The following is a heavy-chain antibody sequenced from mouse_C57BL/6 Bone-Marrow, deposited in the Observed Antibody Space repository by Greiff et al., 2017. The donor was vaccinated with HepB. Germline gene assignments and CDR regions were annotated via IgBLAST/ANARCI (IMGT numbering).Heavy chain of an antibody. CDR2: IYTGDGDT. J-gene: IGHJ3*01. CDR3: ANYYGSSTGFAY. D-gene: IGHD1-1*01. Sequence: QVQLQQSGPELVKPGASVKISCKASGYAFSSSWMNWVKQRPGKGLEWIGRIYTGDGDTNYNGKFKGKATLTADKSSSSAYMQLSSLTSEDSAVYFCANYYGSSTGFAYWGQGTLVTVSA. CDR1: GYAFSSSW. V-gene: IGHV1-82*01.